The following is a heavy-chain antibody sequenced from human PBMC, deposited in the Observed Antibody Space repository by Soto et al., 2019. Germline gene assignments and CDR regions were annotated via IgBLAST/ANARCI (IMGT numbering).Heavy chain of an antibody. V-gene: IGHV3-53*01. D-gene: IGHD3-22*01. CDR2: IYSGGST. CDR3: ARSQYYYDSSGYFAHDAFDI. Sequence: PGGSLRLSCAASGFTVSSNYMSWVRQAPGKGPEWVSVIYSGGSTYYADSVKGRFTISRDNSKNTLYLQMNSLRAEDTAVYYCARSQYYYDSSGYFAHDAFDIWGQGTMVTVSS. CDR1: GFTVSSNY. J-gene: IGHJ3*02.